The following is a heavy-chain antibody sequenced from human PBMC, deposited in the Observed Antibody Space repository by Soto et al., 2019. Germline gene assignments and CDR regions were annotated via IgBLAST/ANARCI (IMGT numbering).Heavy chain of an antibody. CDR3: AATGGSGEPRDY. CDR2: IVVGSGNT. J-gene: IGHJ4*02. D-gene: IGHD4-17*01. Sequence: SVKVSCKASGFTFTSSAVQWVRQARGQRLEWIGWIVVGSGNTNYAQKFQERVTITRDMSTSTAYMELSSLRSEDTAVYYCAATGGSGEPRDYWGQGTLVTLSS. CDR1: GFTFTSSA. V-gene: IGHV1-58*01.